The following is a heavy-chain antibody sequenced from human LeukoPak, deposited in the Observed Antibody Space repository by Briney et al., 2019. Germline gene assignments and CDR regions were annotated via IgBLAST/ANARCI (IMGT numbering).Heavy chain of an antibody. CDR3: ARLLAVTGILPDS. V-gene: IGHV1-8*01. Sequence: ASVKVSCKASGYTFTKYDINWVRPATGQGLAWMGWMNPNSGNTGYAQKFQGRVAMTRDTSISTAYMELSGLRSEDTAVYFCARLLAVTGILPDSWSQGTLVTVSS. CDR1: GYTFTKYD. D-gene: IGHD6-19*01. J-gene: IGHJ4*02. CDR2: MNPNSGNT.